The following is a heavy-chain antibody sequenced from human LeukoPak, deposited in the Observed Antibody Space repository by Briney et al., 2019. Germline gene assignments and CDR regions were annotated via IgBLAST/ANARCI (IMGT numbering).Heavy chain of an antibody. Sequence: PGRSLRPACAASGFTFSSYAMSPVRHAPRNWREWVSSISAGVNYKYYGASLKGRFSISRDNAKKSLYLQLASLRDEETAVYYCAGGDIRCNSASCHKGDFDYWGAGTLVTVSS. CDR1: GFTFSSYA. J-gene: IGHJ4*02. CDR2: ISAGVNYK. CDR3: AGGDIRCNSASCHKGDFDY. D-gene: IGHD2/OR15-2a*01. V-gene: IGHV3-21*01.